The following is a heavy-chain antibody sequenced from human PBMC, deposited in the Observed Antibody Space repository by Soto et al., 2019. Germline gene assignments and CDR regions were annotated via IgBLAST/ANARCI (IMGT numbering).Heavy chain of an antibody. CDR3: AITIWIQLWDNWFDP. CDR2: IYYSGST. CDR1: GGSISSSSYY. J-gene: IGHJ5*02. V-gene: IGHV4-39*01. D-gene: IGHD5-18*01. Sequence: ETLSLTCTVSGGSISSSSYYWGWIRQPPGKGLEWIGSIYYSGSTYYNPSLKSRVTISVDTSKNQFSLKLSSVTAADTAVYYCAITIWIQLWDNWFDPWGQGTLVTVSS.